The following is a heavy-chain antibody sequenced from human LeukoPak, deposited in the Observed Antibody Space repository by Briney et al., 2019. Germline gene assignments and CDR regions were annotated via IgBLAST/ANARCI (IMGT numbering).Heavy chain of an antibody. V-gene: IGHV1-69*04. CDR2: IIPILGIA. CDR3: ARSPYETEATWFLVDY. CDR1: GGTFSSYA. J-gene: IGHJ4*02. D-gene: IGHD6-25*01. Sequence: SVKVSCKASGGTFSSYAISWVRQAPGQGLEWMGRIIPILGIANYAQKFQGRVTITADKSTSTAYMELSSLRSEDTAVYYCARSPYETEATWFLVDYWGQGTLVTVSS.